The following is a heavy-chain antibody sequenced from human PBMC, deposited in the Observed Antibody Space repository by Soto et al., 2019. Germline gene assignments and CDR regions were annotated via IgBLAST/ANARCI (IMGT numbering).Heavy chain of an antibody. Sequence: QVQLVESGGGVVQPGRSLRVSCAASGFTFNNYGMHWVRQAPGKGLEWVALLSYDGSNKYYADSVKGRFTLSRDNSKNTLDLQMSSLRAEDTAVYYCAKGGGNYDFSRYGLDVWGQGTTVTVSS. CDR2: LSYDGSNK. CDR3: AKGGGNYDFSRYGLDV. V-gene: IGHV3-30*18. D-gene: IGHD3-3*01. CDR1: GFTFNNYG. J-gene: IGHJ6*02.